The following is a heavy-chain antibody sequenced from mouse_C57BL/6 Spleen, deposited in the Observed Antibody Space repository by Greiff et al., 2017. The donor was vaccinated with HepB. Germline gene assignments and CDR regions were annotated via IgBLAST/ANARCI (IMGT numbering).Heavy chain of an antibody. CDR1: GYTFTSYW. D-gene: IGHD1-1*01. CDR2: IDPSDSYT. Sequence: QVQLQQSGAELVKPGASVKLSCKASGYTFTSYWMQWVKQRPGQGLEWIGEIDPSDSYTNYNQKFKGKATMTVDTSSSTAYMQLSSLTSEDSAVYYYARRYFVISSGFAYWGQGTLVTVSA. V-gene: IGHV1-50*01. J-gene: IGHJ3*01. CDR3: ARRYFVISSGFAY.